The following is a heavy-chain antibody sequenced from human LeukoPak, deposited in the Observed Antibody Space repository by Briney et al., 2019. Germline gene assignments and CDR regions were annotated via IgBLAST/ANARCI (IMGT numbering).Heavy chain of an antibody. V-gene: IGHV3-64D*06. J-gene: IGHJ3*02. Sequence: PGGSLRLSCSASGFTLSSYAMHWVRQAPGKGLEYVSAISSNGGSTYYADSVKGRFTISRDNSKNTLYLQMSSLRAEDTAVYYCVKPTTMIVVVTDAFDIWGQGTTVTVSS. CDR3: VKPTTMIVVVTDAFDI. D-gene: IGHD3-22*01. CDR1: GFTLSSYA. CDR2: ISSNGGST.